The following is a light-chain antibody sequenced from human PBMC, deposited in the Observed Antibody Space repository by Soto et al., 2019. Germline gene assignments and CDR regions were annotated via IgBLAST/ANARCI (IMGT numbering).Light chain of an antibody. V-gene: IGLV1-44*01. CDR2: YNN. J-gene: IGLJ2*01. Sequence: QSVLTQPPSASGTPGQRVTISCSGSSSNIGSDTVKWYQQLPGTAPKLLIYYNNIRPSGVPDRFSGSKSGTSASLAITGLQAEDEADYYCQAWDSETVVFGGGTKLTVL. CDR3: QAWDSETVV. CDR1: SSNIGSDT.